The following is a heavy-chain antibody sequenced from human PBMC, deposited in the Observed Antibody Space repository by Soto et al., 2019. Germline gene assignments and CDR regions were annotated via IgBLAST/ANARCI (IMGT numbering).Heavy chain of an antibody. Sequence: QVQLVQSGAEVKKPGASVKVSCKASGYTFTSYYMHWVRQAPGQGLEWMGIINPSGGSISYAQKFQGRVTMTRDTSTSTVYMELSSLRSEDTAVYYCARDGRSSYSSAWYYFDYWGQGTLVTVSS. CDR3: ARDGRSSYSSAWYYFDY. D-gene: IGHD6-19*01. V-gene: IGHV1-46*01. J-gene: IGHJ4*02. CDR2: INPSGGSI. CDR1: GYTFTSYY.